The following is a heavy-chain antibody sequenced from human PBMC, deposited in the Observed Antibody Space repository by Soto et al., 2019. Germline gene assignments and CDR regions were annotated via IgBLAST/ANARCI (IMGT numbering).Heavy chain of an antibody. CDR2: ISSSSSTI. V-gene: IGHV3-48*01. CDR3: ARDMYSSSWYGGRAFDI. Sequence: QPGGSLRLSCAASGFTFSSYSMNWVRQAPGKGLEWVSYISSSSSTIYYADSVKGRFTISRDNAKNSLYLQMNSLRAEDTAVYYCARDMYSSSWYGGRAFDIWGQGTMVTVSS. CDR1: GFTFSSYS. J-gene: IGHJ3*02. D-gene: IGHD6-13*01.